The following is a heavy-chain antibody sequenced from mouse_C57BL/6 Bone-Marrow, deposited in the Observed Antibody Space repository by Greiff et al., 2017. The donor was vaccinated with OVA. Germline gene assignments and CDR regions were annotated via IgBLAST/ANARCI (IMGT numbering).Heavy chain of an antibody. CDR3: ARDGTFYAMDY. V-gene: IGHV3-6*01. Sequence: EVQRVESGPGLVKPSQSLSLTCSVTGYSITSGYYWNWIRQFPGNKLELMGYISYDGSNNYNPSLKNRISITRDTSKNQFFLKLNSVTTEDTATYYCARDGTFYAMDYWGQGTSVTVSS. J-gene: IGHJ4*01. CDR2: ISYDGSN. D-gene: IGHD1-1*02. CDR1: GYSITSGYY.